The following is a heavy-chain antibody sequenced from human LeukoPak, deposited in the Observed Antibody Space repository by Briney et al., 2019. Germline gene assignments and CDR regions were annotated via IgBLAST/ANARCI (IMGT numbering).Heavy chain of an antibody. D-gene: IGHD3-22*01. CDR2: IYYSGST. V-gene: IGHV4-59*02. CDR3: ARSRAFDSAFDP. J-gene: IGHJ5*02. Sequence: PSETLSLTCTVSNGSVRSYYWSWVRQSPGKGLEWIGYIYYSGSTNYNPSLKSRVTISVDTSKNQFSLKLSSVTAADTAVYYCARSRAFDSAFDPWGQGTLVTVSS. CDR1: NGSVRSYY.